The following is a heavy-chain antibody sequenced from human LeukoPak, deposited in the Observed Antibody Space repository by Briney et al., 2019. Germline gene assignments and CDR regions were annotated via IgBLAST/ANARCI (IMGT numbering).Heavy chain of an antibody. CDR1: GFTFSGYA. D-gene: IGHD3-22*01. Sequence: PGGSLRLSCAASGFTFSGYAMHWVRQAPGKGLEWVAVISYDGSNKYYADSVKGRFTISRDNSKNTLYLQMNSLRAEDTAVYYCVRGATDYYDSSGFLNWFDPWGQGTLVTVSS. CDR3: VRGATDYYDSSGFLNWFDP. J-gene: IGHJ5*02. V-gene: IGHV3-30*04. CDR2: ISYDGSNK.